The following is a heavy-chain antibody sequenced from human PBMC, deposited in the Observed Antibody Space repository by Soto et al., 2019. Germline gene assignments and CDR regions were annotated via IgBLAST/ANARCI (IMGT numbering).Heavy chain of an antibody. Sequence: VHLLESGGGLVQPGGSLRLACTASGFTFNHYAMSWVRQAPGKGLEWVSAVSGRGGSTKYADSVKGRFIISRDNSNSTLYLQMDSLRGEDTAVYYCAKDSTVTTSLYFYYDGFDGWGRGTTVTVSS. CDR1: GFTFNHYA. V-gene: IGHV3-23*01. J-gene: IGHJ6*02. CDR3: AKDSTVTTSLYFYYDGFDG. CDR2: VSGRGGST. D-gene: IGHD4-17*01.